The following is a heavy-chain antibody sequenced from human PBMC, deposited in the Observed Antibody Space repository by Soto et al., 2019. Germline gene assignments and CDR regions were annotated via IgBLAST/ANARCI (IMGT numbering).Heavy chain of an antibody. CDR2: IIPILGIA. Sequence: QVQLVQSGAEVKKPGSSVKVSCKASGGTFSSYTISWVRQAPGQGLEWMGRIIPILGIANYAQKFQGRVTITADKSTSTAYMELSSLRSEDTAVYYCARALVDIVATIKGGYYYYGMDVWGQGTTVTVSS. D-gene: IGHD5-12*01. V-gene: IGHV1-69*02. CDR3: ARALVDIVATIKGGYYYYGMDV. J-gene: IGHJ6*02. CDR1: GGTFSSYT.